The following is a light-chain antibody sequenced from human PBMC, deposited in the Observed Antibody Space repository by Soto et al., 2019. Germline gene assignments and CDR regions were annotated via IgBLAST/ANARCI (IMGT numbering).Light chain of an antibody. CDR2: GAS. CDR3: QQYHNWPPQYT. V-gene: IGKV3-15*01. Sequence: EIVMTQSPATLSVSPGDRATLSCRANQTVSSNLAWYQQKPGQAPRLLIHGASTRATGVPARFSGSGSGTEFTLTITSLQSEDFAVYYCQQYHNWPPQYTFGQGTKLQIK. J-gene: IGKJ2*01. CDR1: QTVSSN.